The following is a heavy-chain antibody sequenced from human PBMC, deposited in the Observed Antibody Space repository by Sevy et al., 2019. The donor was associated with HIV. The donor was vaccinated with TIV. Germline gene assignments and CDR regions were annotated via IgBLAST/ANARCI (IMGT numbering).Heavy chain of an antibody. CDR1: GFTFSSYA. D-gene: IGHD3-10*01. V-gene: IGHV3-30-3*01. CDR3: ARETAYYSLDWYFDL. CDR2: ISYDGSNK. J-gene: IGHJ2*01. Sequence: GGSLRLSCAASGFTFSSYAMHWVRQAPGKGLEWVAVISYDGSNKYYADSVKGRFTISRDNSMNTLYLQMNSLRAEDTAVYYCARETAYYSLDWYFDLRGRGTLVTVSS.